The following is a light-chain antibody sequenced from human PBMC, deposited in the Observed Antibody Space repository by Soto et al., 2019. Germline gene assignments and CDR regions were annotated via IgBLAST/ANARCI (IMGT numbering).Light chain of an antibody. V-gene: IGKV3-20*01. CDR3: HQYETSPLT. J-gene: IGKJ1*01. CDR1: QSVSSNF. CDR2: GAS. Sequence: EIVLTQSPGTLSLSPGERATLSCRASQSVSSNFLAWYQQKPGQAPRLLIYGASIRAIGIPDRFSGSRLGKDFTLTISRLEHEHFAVYYCHQYETSPLTFGQETQVEIK.